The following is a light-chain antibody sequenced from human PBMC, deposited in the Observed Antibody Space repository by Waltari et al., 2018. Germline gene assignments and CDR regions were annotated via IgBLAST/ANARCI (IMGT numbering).Light chain of an antibody. V-gene: IGLV3-19*01. Sequence: SSELTQDPSVSVDLGQTVRITCHGVTLRRTFVSWDQQKPGQAPILVISDKNSRPSGIPDRFSGSTSGETASLTITGTQAEDEAAYYCSSRGSSDNHAVVFGGGTNLTVL. CDR2: DKN. CDR3: SSRGSSDNHAVV. J-gene: IGLJ2*01. CDR1: TLRRTF.